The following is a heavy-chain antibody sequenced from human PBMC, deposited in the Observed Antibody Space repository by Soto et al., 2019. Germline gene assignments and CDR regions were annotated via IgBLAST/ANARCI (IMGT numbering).Heavy chain of an antibody. CDR1: GYTFTSYG. CDR3: ARDRWRPGYCSGGSCYAYFDY. J-gene: IGHJ4*02. Sequence: GASVKVSCKASGYTFTSYGISWVRQAPGQGLEWMGWISAYNGNTNYAQKLQGRVTMTTDTSTSTAYMELRSLRSDDTAVYYCARDRWRPGYCSGGSCYAYFDYWGQGTLVTVSS. D-gene: IGHD2-15*01. CDR2: ISAYNGNT. V-gene: IGHV1-18*01.